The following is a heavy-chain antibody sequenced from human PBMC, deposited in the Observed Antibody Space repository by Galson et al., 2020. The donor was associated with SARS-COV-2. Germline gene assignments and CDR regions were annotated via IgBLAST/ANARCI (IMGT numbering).Heavy chain of an antibody. D-gene: IGHD7-27*01. Sequence: GGSLRLSCAVSGFTLSNHWMHWVRQAPGKGLAWVSRLYSEGSRTSYADSVKGRFTISGDNAKNTLYLQMNSLRAEDTAVYYCARGDMGNDYFDYWGQGTLVTVSS. V-gene: IGHV3-74*01. CDR2: LYSEGSRT. CDR3: ARGDMGNDYFDY. J-gene: IGHJ4*02. CDR1: GFTLSNHW.